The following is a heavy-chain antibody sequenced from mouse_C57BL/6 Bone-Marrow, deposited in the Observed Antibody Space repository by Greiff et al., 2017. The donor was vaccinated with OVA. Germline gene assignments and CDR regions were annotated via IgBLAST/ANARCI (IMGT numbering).Heavy chain of an antibody. CDR2: IHPNSGST. V-gene: IGHV1-64*01. J-gene: IGHJ4*01. CDR3: ARSLLLRYYAMDY. D-gene: IGHD1-1*01. CDR1: GYTFTSYW. Sequence: VQLQQPGAELVKPGASVKLSCKASGYTFTSYWMHWVKQRPGPGLEWIGMIHPNSGSTNYHDKFQSKATLTVDKSSSTAYMQLSSLTSEDSAVYYCARSLLLRYYAMDYWGQGTSVTVSS.